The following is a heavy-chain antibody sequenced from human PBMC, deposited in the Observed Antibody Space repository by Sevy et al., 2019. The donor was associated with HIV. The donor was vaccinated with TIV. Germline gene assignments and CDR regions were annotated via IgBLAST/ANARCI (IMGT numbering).Heavy chain of an antibody. Sequence: GGSLRLSCTASAFTFSSYVISWVRQAPGKGLEWVSTISASGGSTYYADSVKGRFTISRDNSKKNVYLDMNSLRAEDTAIFYCAKEETTGYIWGQGTLVTVSS. D-gene: IGHD3-9*01. CDR1: AFTFSSYV. CDR2: ISASGGST. CDR3: AKEETTGYI. V-gene: IGHV3-23*01. J-gene: IGHJ4*02.